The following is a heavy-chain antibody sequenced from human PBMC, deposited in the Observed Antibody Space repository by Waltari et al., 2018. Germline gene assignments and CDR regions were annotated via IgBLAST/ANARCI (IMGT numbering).Heavy chain of an antibody. J-gene: IGHJ6*02. Sequence: EVHLVESGGGLVQPGGALQLSRAASRFTFRDFTMYWVRQASGKGLEWVGHIRSKANNYATGNAASVKGRFTVSRDDSKNTAYLQMNSLRTEDTAIYYCTNFMSGWGQGTTVTVSS. D-gene: IGHD3-10*01. CDR1: RFTFRDFT. V-gene: IGHV3-73*02. CDR3: TNFMSG. CDR2: IRSKANNYAT.